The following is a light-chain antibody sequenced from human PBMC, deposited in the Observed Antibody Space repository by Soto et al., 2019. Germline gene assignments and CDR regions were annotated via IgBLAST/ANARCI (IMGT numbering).Light chain of an antibody. CDR3: QQRSNLPPFT. CDR2: GAS. CDR1: QTVSSN. Sequence: EIVMTLSPATLSVTKRERATLSCRASQTVSSNLAWYQQKPGQAPRLLIYGASTRATGIPARFSGSGSGTDFTLTISSLEPEDFAVYYCQQRSNLPPFTFGQGTRLEI. V-gene: IGKV3-15*01. J-gene: IGKJ5*01.